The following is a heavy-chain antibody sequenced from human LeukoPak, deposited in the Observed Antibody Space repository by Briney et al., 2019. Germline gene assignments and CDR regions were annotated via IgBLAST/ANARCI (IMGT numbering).Heavy chain of an antibody. CDR3: AKDIDYDSSGFPDY. Sequence: PGGSLRLSCAASGFTFDDYAMHWVRQAPGKGLEWVSGISWNSGSIGYADSVKGRFTISRDNAKNSLYLQMNSLRAEDTALYHCAKDIDYDSSGFPDYWGQGTLVTVSS. CDR2: ISWNSGSI. CDR1: GFTFDDYA. V-gene: IGHV3-9*01. J-gene: IGHJ4*02. D-gene: IGHD3-22*01.